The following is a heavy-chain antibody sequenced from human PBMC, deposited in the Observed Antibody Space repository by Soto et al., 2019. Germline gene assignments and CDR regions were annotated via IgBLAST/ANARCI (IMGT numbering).Heavy chain of an antibody. CDR3: ARASLGIYGSGSYYRN. CDR1: GYTFTGYY. V-gene: IGHV1-2*04. CDR2: INPNSGGT. D-gene: IGHD3-10*01. Sequence: GGPVKVSCKASGYTFTGYYMHWVRQAPGQGLEWMGWINPNSGGTNYAQKFQGWVTMTRDTSISTAYMELSRLRSDDTAVYYCARASLGIYGSGSYYRNWGQGTLVTVSS. J-gene: IGHJ4*02.